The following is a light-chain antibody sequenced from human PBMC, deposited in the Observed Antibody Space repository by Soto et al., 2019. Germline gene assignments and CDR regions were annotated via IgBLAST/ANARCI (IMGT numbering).Light chain of an antibody. V-gene: IGLV2-14*01. CDR2: EVN. Sequence: QSVLTQPASVSGSPGQSITVSCTGTSSDIGGYNYVSWYQHHPGKAPQLIIYEVNLRPSGVSDRFSASKSGDTASLTVSGLQAEDEADYYCSSFAGSNNFPYVFGTGTKVTVL. J-gene: IGLJ1*01. CDR1: SSDIGGYNY. CDR3: SSFAGSNNFPYV.